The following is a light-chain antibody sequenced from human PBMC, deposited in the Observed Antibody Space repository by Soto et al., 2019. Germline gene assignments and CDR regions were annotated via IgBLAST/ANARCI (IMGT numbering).Light chain of an antibody. J-gene: IGKJ4*01. Sequence: EIVLTQSPATLSSFPGDRVTLSCRASQSVTSSYLAWYQQKPGQAPRLLIYGASSRATGIPDRFSGSGSGTDFTLTISRLEPEDFAVYYCQQYGSSPPLSFGGGTKVDNK. CDR3: QQYGSSPPLS. V-gene: IGKV3-20*01. CDR2: GAS. CDR1: QSVTSSY.